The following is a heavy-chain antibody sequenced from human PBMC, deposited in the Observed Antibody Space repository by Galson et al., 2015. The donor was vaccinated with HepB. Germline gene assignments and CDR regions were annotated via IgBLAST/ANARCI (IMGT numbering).Heavy chain of an antibody. J-gene: IGHJ4*02. CDR1: GFTFSSYA. Sequence: SLRLSCAASGFTFSSYAMHWVRQAPGKGLEWVAVISYDGSNKYYADSVKGRFTISRDNSKNTLYLQMNSLRAEDTAVYYCARGTPYSGYDLRGDYWGRGTLVTVSS. CDR3: ARGTPYSGYDLRGDY. D-gene: IGHD5-12*01. V-gene: IGHV3-30-3*01. CDR2: ISYDGSNK.